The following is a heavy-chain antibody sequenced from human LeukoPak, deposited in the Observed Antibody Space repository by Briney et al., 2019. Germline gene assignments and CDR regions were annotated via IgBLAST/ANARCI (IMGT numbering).Heavy chain of an antibody. CDR2: IYSGGST. CDR1: GFTVSSNY. D-gene: IGHD1-26*01. J-gene: IGHJ4*02. CDR3: ARVVTVGAISPGCSY. Sequence: GGSLRLSCAASGFTVSSNYMSWVRQAPGKGLEWVSVIYSGGSTYYADSVKGRFTISRDNSKNTLYLQMNSLRAEDTAVYYCARVVTVGAISPGCSYWGQGTLVTVSS. V-gene: IGHV3-53*05.